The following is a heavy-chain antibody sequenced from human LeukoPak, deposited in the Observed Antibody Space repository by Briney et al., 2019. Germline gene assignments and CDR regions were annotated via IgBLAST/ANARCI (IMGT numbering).Heavy chain of an antibody. V-gene: IGHV1-2*06. CDR2: INPNSGGT. CDR1: GYTFTGYY. D-gene: IGHD1-26*01. Sequence: SVKVSCKASGYTFTGYYMHWVRQAPGQGLEWMGRINPNSGGTNYAQKFQGRVTMTRDTSISTAYMELSRLRSDDTAVYYCASWEVGATTGNWFDPWGQGTLVTVSS. J-gene: IGHJ5*02. CDR3: ASWEVGATTGNWFDP.